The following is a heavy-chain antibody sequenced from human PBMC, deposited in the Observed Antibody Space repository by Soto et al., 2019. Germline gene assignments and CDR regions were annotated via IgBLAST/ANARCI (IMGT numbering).Heavy chain of an antibody. CDR2: IIPIFGTA. CDR3: ARALPHSDEIYANYGMDV. V-gene: IGHV1-69*01. CDR1: GGTFSSYA. Sequence: QVQLVQSGAEVKKPGSSVKVSCKASGGTFSSYAISWVRQAPGQGLEWMGGIIPIFGTANYAQKFQGRVTITADEATSTAYMELRSLRSEDTAVYYCARALPHSDEIYANYGMDVWGQGTTVTVAS. D-gene: IGHD5-12*01. J-gene: IGHJ6*02.